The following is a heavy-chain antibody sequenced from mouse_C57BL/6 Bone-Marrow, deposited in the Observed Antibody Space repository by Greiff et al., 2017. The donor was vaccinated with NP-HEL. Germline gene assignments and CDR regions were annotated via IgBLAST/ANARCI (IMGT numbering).Heavy chain of an antibody. D-gene: IGHD3-2*02. J-gene: IGHJ2*01. CDR3: ARGRQLRLLDY. CDR1: GFTIKNTY. Sequence: DVKLQESVAELVRPGASVKLSCTASGFTIKNTYMHWVKQRPEQGLEWIGRIDPANGNTNYAPKFQGKATITADTSSNTAYLQLSSLASDDTANYCCARGRQLRLLDYWGQGTTLTVSS. V-gene: IGHV14-3*01. CDR2: IDPANGNT.